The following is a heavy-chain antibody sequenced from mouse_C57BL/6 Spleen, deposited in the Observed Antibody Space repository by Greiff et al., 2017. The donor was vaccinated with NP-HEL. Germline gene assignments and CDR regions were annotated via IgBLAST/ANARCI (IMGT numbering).Heavy chain of an antibody. CDR2: IYPGDGDT. D-gene: IGHD1-1*01. V-gene: IGHV1-80*01. CDR1: GYAFSSYW. CDR3: ARSGLLLRSYFDY. J-gene: IGHJ2*01. Sequence: VQLQQSGASVKISCKASGYAFSSYWMNWVKQRPGKGLEWIGQIYPGDGDTNYNGKFKGTATLTADKSSSTAYMQLSSLTSEDSAVYFCARSGLLLRSYFDYWGQGTTLTVSS.